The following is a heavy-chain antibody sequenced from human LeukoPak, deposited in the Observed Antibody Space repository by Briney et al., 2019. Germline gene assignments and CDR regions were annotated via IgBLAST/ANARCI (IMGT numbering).Heavy chain of an antibody. CDR1: GGTFSSYA. CDR2: IIPILGIA. V-gene: IGHV1-69*04. D-gene: IGHD4-17*01. Sequence: GASVKVSCKASGGTFSSYAISWVRQAPGQGLEWVGRIIPILGIANYAQKFQGRVTITADKSTSTAYMELSSLRSEDTAVYYCARDPGRTTVTTYREWGQGTLVTVSS. CDR3: ARDPGRTTVTTYRE. J-gene: IGHJ4*02.